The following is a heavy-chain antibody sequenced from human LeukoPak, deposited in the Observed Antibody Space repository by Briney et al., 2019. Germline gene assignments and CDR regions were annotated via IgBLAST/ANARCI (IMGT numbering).Heavy chain of an antibody. V-gene: IGHV1-8*01. CDR2: MNPNSGNT. Sequence: ASVKVSCKASGYTLTSYDINWVRQATGQGLEWMGWMNPNSGNTGYAQKFQGRVTMTRNTSINTAYMELSSPRSEDTAVYYCARGGSGWYGNNWFDPWGQGTLVTVSS. J-gene: IGHJ5*02. CDR1: GYTLTSYD. D-gene: IGHD6-19*01. CDR3: ARGGSGWYGNNWFDP.